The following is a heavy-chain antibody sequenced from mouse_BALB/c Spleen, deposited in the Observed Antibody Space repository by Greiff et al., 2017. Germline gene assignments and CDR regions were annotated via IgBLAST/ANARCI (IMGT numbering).Heavy chain of an antibody. D-gene: IGHD2-14*01. CDR1: GFTFSSYG. CDR2: INSNGGST. Sequence: EVKLVESGGGLVQPGGSLKLSCAASGFTFSSYGMSWVRQTPDKRLELVATINSNGGSTYYPDSVKGRFTISRDNAKNTLYLQMSSLKSEDTAIYYCARDYHRYDGTFAYWGQGTLVTVSA. V-gene: IGHV5-6-3*01. J-gene: IGHJ3*01. CDR3: ARDYHRYDGTFAY.